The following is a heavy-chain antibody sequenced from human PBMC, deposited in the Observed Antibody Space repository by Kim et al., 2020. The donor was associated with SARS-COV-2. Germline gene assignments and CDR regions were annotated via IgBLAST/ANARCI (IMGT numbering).Heavy chain of an antibody. Sequence: SETLSLTCAVYGGSFSGYYWSWIRQPPGKGLEWIGEINHSGSTNYNPSLKSRVTISVDTSKNQFSLKLSSVTAADTAVYYCARGPYYGSGSYYNPPFDY. CDR2: INHSGST. CDR1: GGSFSGYY. V-gene: IGHV4-34*01. J-gene: IGHJ4*01. CDR3: ARGPYYGSGSYYNPPFDY. D-gene: IGHD3-10*01.